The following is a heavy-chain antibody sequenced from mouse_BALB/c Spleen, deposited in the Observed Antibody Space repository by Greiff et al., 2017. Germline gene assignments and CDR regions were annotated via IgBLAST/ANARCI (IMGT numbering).Heavy chain of an antibody. CDR1: GFTFSSFG. Sequence: EVMLVESGGGLVQPGGSRKLSCAASGFTFSSFGMHWVRQAPEKGLEWVAYISSGSSTIYYADTVKGRFTISRDNPKNTLFLQMTSLRSEDTAMYYCAKGIYYYGSGMDYWGQGTSVTDAS. V-gene: IGHV5-17*02. J-gene: IGHJ4*01. D-gene: IGHD1-1*01. CDR3: AKGIYYYGSGMDY. CDR2: ISSGSSTI.